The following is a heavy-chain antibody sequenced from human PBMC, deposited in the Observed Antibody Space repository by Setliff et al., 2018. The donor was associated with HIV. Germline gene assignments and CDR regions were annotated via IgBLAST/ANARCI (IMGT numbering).Heavy chain of an antibody. CDR3: ARDSGPYHDYVWGTYRPIYFQH. D-gene: IGHD3-16*02. Sequence: GGSLRLSCAASGFTFSSYGMHWVRQAPGKGLEWVAVISYDGSNKYYADSVKGRFTISRDSTKNSLYLQMNSLRVDDTAVYYCARDSGPYHDYVWGTYRPIYFQHWGQGTLVTVS. J-gene: IGHJ1*01. CDR1: GFTFSSYG. V-gene: IGHV3-30*03. CDR2: ISYDGSNK.